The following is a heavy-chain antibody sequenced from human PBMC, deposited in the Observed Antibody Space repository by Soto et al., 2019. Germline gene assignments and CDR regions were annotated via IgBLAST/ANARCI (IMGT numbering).Heavy chain of an antibody. D-gene: IGHD3-10*01. CDR2: AIPVFNTA. J-gene: IGHJ3*02. CDR3: ARGVYGSGNYYSGPSAFDI. CDR1: GGTLSDHG. Sequence: QVQLEQSGAEVKKPGSSVKISCKASGGTLSDHGVSWLRQAPGQGLEWVGGAIPVFNTANYAPKFQGRVTIAADESTNIAYTEFGRLRADDMAFYYCARGVYGSGNYYSGPSAFDISGQWTLVIVSS. V-gene: IGHV1-69*01.